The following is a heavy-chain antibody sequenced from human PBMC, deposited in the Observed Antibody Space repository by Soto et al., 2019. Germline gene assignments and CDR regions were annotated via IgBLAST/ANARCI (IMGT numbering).Heavy chain of an antibody. CDR1: GYTLTGYY. V-gene: IGHV1-2*02. Sequence: QVQLVQSGAEVKKPGASVKVSCKASGYTLTGYYMHWVRQAPGQGLDWMGWINPNSGGTNYAQKFQGRVTMTRDTSISTAYMELSRLRSDDTAVYDCARDRGRMTTVTGRPEGKCFDYWGQGTLVTVSS. D-gene: IGHD4-4*01. CDR3: ARDRGRMTTVTGRPEGKCFDY. CDR2: INPNSGGT. J-gene: IGHJ4*02.